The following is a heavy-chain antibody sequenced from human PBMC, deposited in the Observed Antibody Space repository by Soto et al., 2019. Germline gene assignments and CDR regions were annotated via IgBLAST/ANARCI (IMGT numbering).Heavy chain of an antibody. CDR3: TTDAHISILIIRFDF. CDR1: GFTVSINY. Sequence: GGCLRLSCAASGFTVSINYMSWVRQAPGKGLEWVGRIKSKTDGGTTDFAASVKGRFAISRDNSKNMVYLQMNSLKTEDTAFYYCTTDAHISILIIRFDFWGHGTLVTVSS. D-gene: IGHD2-21*01. J-gene: IGHJ4*03. CDR2: IKSKTDGGTT. V-gene: IGHV3-15*01.